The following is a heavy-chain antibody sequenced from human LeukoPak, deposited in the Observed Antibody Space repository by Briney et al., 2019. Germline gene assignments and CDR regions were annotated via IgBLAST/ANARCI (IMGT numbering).Heavy chain of an antibody. CDR1: GFTFSSYA. Sequence: GGSLRLSCAASGFTFSSYAMHWVRQAPGKGLEWVAVISYDGSNKYYADSVKGRFTISRDNSKNTLYLQMNSLRAEDTAVYYCARGEGYCGGDCYYGMDVWGQGTTATVSS. CDR3: ARGEGYCGGDCYYGMDV. V-gene: IGHV3-30-3*01. CDR2: ISYDGSNK. D-gene: IGHD2-21*01. J-gene: IGHJ6*02.